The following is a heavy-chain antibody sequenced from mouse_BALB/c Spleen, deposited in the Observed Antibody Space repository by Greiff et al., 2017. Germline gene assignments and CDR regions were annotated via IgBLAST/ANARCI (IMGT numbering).Heavy chain of an antibody. CDR1: GFSLTSYG. CDR3: ARKGSYDWYFDV. J-gene: IGHJ1*01. V-gene: IGHV2-9*02. D-gene: IGHD1-1*02. Sequence: VKLVESGPGLVAPSQSLSITCTVSGFSLTSYGVHWVRQPPGKGLEWLGVIWAGGSTNYNSALMSRLSISKDNSKSQVFLKMNSLQTDDTAMYYCARKGSYDWYFDVWGAGTTVTVSS. CDR2: IWAGGST.